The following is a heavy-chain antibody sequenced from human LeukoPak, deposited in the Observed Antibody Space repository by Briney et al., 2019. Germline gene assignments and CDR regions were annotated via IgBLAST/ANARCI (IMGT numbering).Heavy chain of an antibody. J-gene: IGHJ3*02. D-gene: IGHD3-10*01. Sequence: GGCLRLSCAASGFTFSSYAMSWVRQAPGKGLEWVSYISSSGTDIIYADSVKGRFTISRDNAKNSLSLQMNSLRAEDTAVYYCARGGSFDIWGQGTMVTVSS. CDR3: ARGGSFDI. CDR2: ISSSGTDI. V-gene: IGHV3-21*05. CDR1: GFTFSSYA.